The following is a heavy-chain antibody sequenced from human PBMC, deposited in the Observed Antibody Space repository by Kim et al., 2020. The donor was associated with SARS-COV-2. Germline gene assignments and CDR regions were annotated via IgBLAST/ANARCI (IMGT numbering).Heavy chain of an antibody. Sequence: SETLSLTCTVSGGSISSSSYYWGWIRQPPGKGLEWIGSIYYSGSTYYNPSLKSRVTISVDTSKNQFSLKLSSVTAADTAVYYCARHGARGYSLACDYWGQGTLVTVSS. D-gene: IGHD5-18*01. J-gene: IGHJ4*02. CDR3: ARHGARGYSLACDY. CDR2: IYYSGST. CDR1: GGSISSSSYY. V-gene: IGHV4-39*01.